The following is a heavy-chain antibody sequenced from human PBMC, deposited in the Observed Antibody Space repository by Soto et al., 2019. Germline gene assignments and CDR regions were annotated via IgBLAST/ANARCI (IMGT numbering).Heavy chain of an antibody. CDR1: GYKFTTYF. CDR2: IHPSGDT. CDR3: VRGYCTTSPCSGDFQC. D-gene: IGHD2-15*01. V-gene: IGHV1-46*01. J-gene: IGHJ1*01. Sequence: ASVKVSCKASGYKFTTYFIHWVRQAPGQGLEWMGMIHPSGDTGYAQKFRGRVTMTIDTSTTTAYMELRNLTSEDTAVYFSVRGYCTTSPCSGDFQCWGQGTLVTVYS.